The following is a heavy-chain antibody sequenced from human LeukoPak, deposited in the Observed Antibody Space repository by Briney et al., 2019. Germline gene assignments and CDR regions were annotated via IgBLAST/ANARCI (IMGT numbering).Heavy chain of an antibody. CDR1: GFTVSSNY. J-gene: IGHJ4*02. CDR3: ARSRYDYIWGIDY. Sequence: GGSLRLSCAASGFTVSSNYMSWVRQAPGKGLEWVSRLNSDGSSTNYADSVKGRFTISRDNAKNTLYLQMNSLRDEDTAMFYCARSRYDYIWGIDYWGQGTLVTISS. V-gene: IGHV3-74*01. CDR2: LNSDGSST. D-gene: IGHD3-16*01.